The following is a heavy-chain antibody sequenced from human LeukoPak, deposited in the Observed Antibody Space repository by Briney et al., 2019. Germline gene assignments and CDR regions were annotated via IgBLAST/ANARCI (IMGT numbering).Heavy chain of an antibody. CDR2: VYYSGST. CDR3: ARLERGNFDY. D-gene: IGHD1-1*01. CDR1: GGSVSSGTYY. Sequence: SETLSLTCTVSGGSVSSGTYYWSWIRQPPGKGLEWIGYVYYSGSTYYNPSLKSRVTISVDTSKNQFSLKLSSVTAADTAVYYCARLERGNFDYWGQGTLVTVSS. J-gene: IGHJ4*02. V-gene: IGHV4-61*01.